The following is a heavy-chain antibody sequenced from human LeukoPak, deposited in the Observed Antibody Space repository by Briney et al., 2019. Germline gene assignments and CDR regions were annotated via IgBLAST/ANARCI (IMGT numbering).Heavy chain of an antibody. CDR3: ARGRGYSYGLVSYYFDY. CDR2: IYGTGRT. Sequence: SETLSLTCTVTGGSIMTYNYYWSWIRQPAGKTLEWIGRIYGTGRTNYNPSFQSRVTMSVDKSKSQFSLRLSSVTAADTAVYYCARGRGYSYGLVSYYFDYWGQGTLVTVSS. V-gene: IGHV4-4*07. J-gene: IGHJ4*02. CDR1: GGSIMTYNYY. D-gene: IGHD5-18*01.